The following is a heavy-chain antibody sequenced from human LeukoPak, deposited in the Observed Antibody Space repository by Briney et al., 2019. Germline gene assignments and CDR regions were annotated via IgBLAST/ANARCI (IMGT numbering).Heavy chain of an antibody. Sequence: ASVKVSCKASGYTFTGYYMHWVRQAPGQGLEWMGWINPNSGGTNYAQKFQGRVTMTRDTSISTASMELSRLRSDDTAVYYCARDRKTGTTSWFDPWGQGTLVTVSS. CDR1: GYTFTGYY. V-gene: IGHV1-2*02. CDR3: ARDRKTGTTSWFDP. CDR2: INPNSGGT. J-gene: IGHJ5*02. D-gene: IGHD1-7*01.